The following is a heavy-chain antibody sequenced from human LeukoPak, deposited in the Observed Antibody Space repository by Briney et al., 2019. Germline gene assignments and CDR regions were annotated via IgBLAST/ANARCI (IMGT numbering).Heavy chain of an antibody. D-gene: IGHD3-22*01. CDR1: GFTFVVYA. CDR3: AKEWFGYYGSSGYFDY. V-gene: IGHV3-9*01. CDR2: ISWNSGSI. J-gene: IGHJ4*02. Sequence: GGALRLSCAAPGFTFVVYAMYWVRDAPGKGLGRVSGISWNSGSIGCADSVKGRFTISRDNAKNSLYLQMNSLRAEDTALYYCAKEWFGYYGSSGYFDYWGQGTLVTVSS.